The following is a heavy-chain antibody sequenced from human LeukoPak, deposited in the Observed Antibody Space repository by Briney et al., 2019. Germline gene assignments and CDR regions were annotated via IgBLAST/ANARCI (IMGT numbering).Heavy chain of an antibody. CDR1: GFTFSSYA. CDR2: ISGSGGST. Sequence: GGSLRLSCAASGFTFSSYAMSWVRQAPGKGLEWVSGISGSGGSTYYADSVKGRFTISRDNSKNTLYLQMNSLRAEDTAVYYCAKVPYYDILTGYYDYWGQGTLVTVSS. J-gene: IGHJ4*02. D-gene: IGHD3-9*01. V-gene: IGHV3-23*01. CDR3: AKVPYYDILTGYYDY.